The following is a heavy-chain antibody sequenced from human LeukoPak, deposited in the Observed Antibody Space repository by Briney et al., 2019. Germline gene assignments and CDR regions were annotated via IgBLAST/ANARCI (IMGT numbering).Heavy chain of an antibody. CDR2: IYGSEST. CDR1: GGSIGNYF. J-gene: IGHJ4*02. Sequence: SETLSLTCSVSGGSIGNYFWSWVRQPAGKGLEWIGRIYGSESTNYNPSLESRVTISTDKSKNQFSLKLRSVTAADTAVYYCGRYDHGSVERWGPGTLVTVSS. V-gene: IGHV4-4*07. D-gene: IGHD3-16*01. CDR3: GRYDHGSVER.